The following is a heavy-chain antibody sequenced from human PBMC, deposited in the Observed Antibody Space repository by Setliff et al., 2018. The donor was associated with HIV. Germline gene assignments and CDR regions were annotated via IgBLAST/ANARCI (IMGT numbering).Heavy chain of an antibody. Sequence: SETLSLTCTVSGGSISGTNYYWGWIRQPPGKGLEWIGSIYYGGSTYYSSSLESRVAMSVDTSKQQFSLEVSSVTAADTAVYYCARTRGYSYGTLAGFDYWGRGSLVTSPQ. CDR2: IYYGGST. CDR3: ARTRGYSYGTLAGFDY. CDR1: GGSISGTNYY. D-gene: IGHD5-18*01. J-gene: IGHJ4*01. V-gene: IGHV4-39*07.